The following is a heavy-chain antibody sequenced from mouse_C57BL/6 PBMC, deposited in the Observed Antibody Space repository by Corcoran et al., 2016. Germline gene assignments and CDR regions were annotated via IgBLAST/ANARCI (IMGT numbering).Heavy chain of an antibody. CDR3: AYYGYDASFAY. V-gene: IGHV1-18*01. CDR1: GYTFTDYN. CDR2: INPNNGGT. J-gene: IGHJ3*01. Sequence: EVQLQQSGPELVKPGASVKIPCKASGYTFTDYNMDWVKQSHGKSLEWIGDINPNNGGTIYNQKFKGKATLTVDKSSSTAYMELRSLTSEDTAVYYCAYYGYDASFAYWGQGTLVTVSA. D-gene: IGHD2-2*01.